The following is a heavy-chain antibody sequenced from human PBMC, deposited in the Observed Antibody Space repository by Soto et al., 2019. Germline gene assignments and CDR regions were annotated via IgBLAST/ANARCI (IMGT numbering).Heavy chain of an antibody. CDR1: GGTFSSYA. D-gene: IGHD1-20*01. J-gene: IGHJ6*02. V-gene: IGHV1-69*01. CDR3: ARMGYNWNPRGQGMDV. CDR2: IIPIFGTA. Sequence: QVQLVQSGAEVKKPGSSVKVSCKASGGTFSSYAISWVRQAPGQGLEWMGGIIPIFGTANYAQKFHGRVTITADESTSTAYMELSSLRSEDTAVYYWARMGYNWNPRGQGMDVWGQGTTVTVSS.